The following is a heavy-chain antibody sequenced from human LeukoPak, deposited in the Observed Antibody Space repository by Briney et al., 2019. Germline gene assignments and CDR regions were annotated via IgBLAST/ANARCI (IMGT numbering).Heavy chain of an antibody. J-gene: IGHJ5*02. CDR3: ARSHLRYFDWLLSENPEYNWFDP. V-gene: IGHV4-39*01. Sequence: SETLSLTCTVSGGSISSSSYYWGWIRQPPGKGLEWIGSIYYSGSTYYTPSLKSRVTISVDTSKNRFSLKLSSVTAADTAVYYCARSHLRYFDWLLSENPEYNWFDPWGQGTLVTVPS. CDR1: GGSISSSSYY. D-gene: IGHD3-9*01. CDR2: IYYSGST.